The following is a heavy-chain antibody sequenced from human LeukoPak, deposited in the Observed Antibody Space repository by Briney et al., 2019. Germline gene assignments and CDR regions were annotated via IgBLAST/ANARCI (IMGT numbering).Heavy chain of an antibody. J-gene: IGHJ4*02. CDR3: ATRTEYYYDSSGYYLDY. Sequence: ASVKVSCKVSGYTLTELSMHWVRQAPGKGLEWMGGFDPEDGETIYAQKFQGRVTMTEDTSTDTAYMELSSLRSEDTAVYYCATRTEYYYDSSGYYLDYWGQGTLVTVSS. V-gene: IGHV1-24*01. CDR2: FDPEDGET. D-gene: IGHD3-22*01. CDR1: GYTLTELS.